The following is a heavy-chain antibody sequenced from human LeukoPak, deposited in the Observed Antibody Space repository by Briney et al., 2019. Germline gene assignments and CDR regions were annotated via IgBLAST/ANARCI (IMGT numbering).Heavy chain of an antibody. CDR3: AKEFSRVWYYFDY. CDR1: GYTFTGYH. Sequence: ASVKVSCKPSGYTFTGYHIHWVRQAPGQGLEWMGWINPNSGGTNLAQKFQGRVTMTRDTSISTVYMDLTRLISDDTAVYYCAKEFSRVWYYFDYWGQGTLVTVSS. J-gene: IGHJ4*02. CDR2: INPNSGGT. D-gene: IGHD2-2*01. V-gene: IGHV1-2*02.